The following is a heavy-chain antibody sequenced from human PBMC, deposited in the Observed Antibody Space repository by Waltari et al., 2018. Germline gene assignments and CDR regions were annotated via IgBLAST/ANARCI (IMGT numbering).Heavy chain of an antibody. CDR3: LKKNDEVFDRNGLVYDAFDM. Sequence: EVQLVESGGGLVQPGRSLRLSCVGSGFTFEDYAMPWVRQPPGKGLEWVSGINYNSASIGYGESVKGRFIISRDNARNSLYLQMNSLTTEDTALYYCLKKNDEVFDRNGLVYDAFDMWGQGTMVTVSP. CDR2: INYNSASI. D-gene: IGHD3-22*01. CDR1: GFTFEDYA. J-gene: IGHJ3*02. V-gene: IGHV3-9*01.